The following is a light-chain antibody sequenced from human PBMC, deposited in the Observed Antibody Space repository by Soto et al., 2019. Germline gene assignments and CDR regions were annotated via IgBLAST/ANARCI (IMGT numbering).Light chain of an antibody. CDR3: QQSYSTPYT. CDR1: QSISSY. J-gene: IGKJ2*01. CDR2: AAS. V-gene: IGKV1-39*01. Sequence: DIQMTQSPSSLSASVGDRVTITCRASQSISSYLNWFQLKPGKAPKLLIYAASTLQSGVPSRFSGSVSGTDFTLTISSLQPEDFATYYSQQSYSTPYTFGQGTKLEIK.